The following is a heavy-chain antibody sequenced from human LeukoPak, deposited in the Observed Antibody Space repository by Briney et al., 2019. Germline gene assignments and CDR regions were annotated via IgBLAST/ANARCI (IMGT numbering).Heavy chain of an antibody. J-gene: IGHJ4*02. CDR1: GFTFSSYA. CDR2: ISGSGGST. Sequence: GGSQRLSCAASGFTFSSYAMSWVRQAPGKGLEWVSAISGSGGSTYYADSVKGRFTISRDNSKNTLYLQMNSLRAEDTAVYYCAKDPPHYYDSSRPYYFDYWGQGTLVTVSS. D-gene: IGHD3-22*01. V-gene: IGHV3-23*01. CDR3: AKDPPHYYDSSRPYYFDY.